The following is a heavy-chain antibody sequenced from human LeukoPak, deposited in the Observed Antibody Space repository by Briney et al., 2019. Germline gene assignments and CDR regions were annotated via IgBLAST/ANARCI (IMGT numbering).Heavy chain of an antibody. D-gene: IGHD4-11*01. J-gene: IGHJ4*02. CDR1: GYTLTGYY. CDR3: ARAHMTTVTLGDY. Sequence: ASVKVSCKASGYTLTGYYIHWVRQAPGQGLEWMGWINPNSGVTNYAQKFQGRVTLTRDTPISTAYMEVSRPRSDDTAVYYCARAHMTTVTLGDYWGQGTLVTVSS. V-gene: IGHV1-2*02. CDR2: INPNSGVT.